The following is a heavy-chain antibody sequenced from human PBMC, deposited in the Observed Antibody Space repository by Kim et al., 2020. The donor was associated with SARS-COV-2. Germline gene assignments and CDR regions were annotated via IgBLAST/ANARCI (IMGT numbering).Heavy chain of an antibody. J-gene: IGHJ4*02. Sequence: SETLSLTCTVSGGSVSSNSYYWGWIRQPPGKGLEWIGSIYYSGSTYYNPSLKSRVTISVDMSKNQFSLKLSSVTAADTAVYYCARDWEGGGYSGYEYDRSDYWGQGTLVTVSS. D-gene: IGHD5-12*01. V-gene: IGHV4-39*07. CDR1: GGSVSSNSYY. CDR2: IYYSGST. CDR3: ARDWEGGGYSGYEYDRSDY.